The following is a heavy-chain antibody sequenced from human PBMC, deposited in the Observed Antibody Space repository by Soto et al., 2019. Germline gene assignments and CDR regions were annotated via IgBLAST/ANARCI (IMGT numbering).Heavy chain of an antibody. V-gene: IGHV1-3*01. CDR2: INAGNGNT. Sequence: ASVKVSCKASGYTFTSYAMHWVRQAPGQRLEWMGWINAGNGNTKYSQKLQGRVTMTTDTSTSTAYMELRSLRSDDTAVYYCARSTAMSIGYWGQGTLVTVSS. J-gene: IGHJ4*02. CDR1: GYTFTSYA. CDR3: ARSTAMSIGY. D-gene: IGHD5-18*01.